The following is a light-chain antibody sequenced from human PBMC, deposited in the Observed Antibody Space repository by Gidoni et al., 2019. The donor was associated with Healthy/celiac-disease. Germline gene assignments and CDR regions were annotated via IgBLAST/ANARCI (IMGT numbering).Light chain of an antibody. CDR3: QQYDNLPLT. Sequence: DIQMTQSPSSLSASVGDRVTITCQASQDISNYLNWYQQKPGKSPELLIYDASNLETGVPSRFSGSGSGTDFTFTISSLQPEDIATFYCQQYDNLPLTFGGETKVGIK. V-gene: IGKV1-33*01. J-gene: IGKJ4*01. CDR2: DAS. CDR1: QDISNY.